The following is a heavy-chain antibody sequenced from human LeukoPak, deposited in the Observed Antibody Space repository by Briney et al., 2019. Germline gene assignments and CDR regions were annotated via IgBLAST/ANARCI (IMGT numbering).Heavy chain of an antibody. CDR1: GFTFSDYY. J-gene: IGHJ4*02. D-gene: IGHD5-12*01. V-gene: IGHV3-11*01. CDR2: ISSGSTI. CDR3: AIYPTHIRYIVATM. Sequence: GGSLRLSCAASGFTFSDYYMSWIRQAPGKGLEWVSYISSGSTIYYADSVKGRFTISRDNAKNSLYLQMNSLRAEDTAVYYCAIYPTHIRYIVATMWGQGTLVTVSS.